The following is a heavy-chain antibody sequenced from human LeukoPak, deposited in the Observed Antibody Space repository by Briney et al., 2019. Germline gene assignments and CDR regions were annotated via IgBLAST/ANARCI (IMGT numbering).Heavy chain of an antibody. D-gene: IGHD4-17*01. Sequence: PGGTLRLSCAASGFTFSSYAMSWVRQAPGKGLEWVSSISGSGGRTYYADSVKGRFTISRDNSKNTLYLQMNSLRAEDTAVYYCATPPTVRSDYWGQGTLVTVSS. CDR1: GFTFSSYA. CDR2: ISGSGGRT. V-gene: IGHV3-23*01. CDR3: ATPPTVRSDY. J-gene: IGHJ4*02.